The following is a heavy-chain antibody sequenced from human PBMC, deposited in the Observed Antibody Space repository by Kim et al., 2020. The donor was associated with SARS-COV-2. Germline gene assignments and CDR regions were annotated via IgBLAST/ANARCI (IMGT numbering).Heavy chain of an antibody. D-gene: IGHD3-16*01. CDR2: ISYDGSNK. CDR1: GFTFSSYG. J-gene: IGHJ4*02. V-gene: IGHV3-30*18. Sequence: GGSLRLSCAASGFTFSSYGMHWVRQAPGKGLEWVAVISYDGSNKYYADSVKGRFTISRDNSKNTLYLQMNSLRAEDTAVYYCAKDSGLILDYWGQGTLVTVSS. CDR3: AKDSGLILDY.